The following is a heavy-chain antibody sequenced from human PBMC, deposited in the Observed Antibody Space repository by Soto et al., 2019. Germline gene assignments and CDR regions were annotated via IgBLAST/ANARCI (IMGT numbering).Heavy chain of an antibody. Sequence: EVQLLESGGGLAQAGGSLRLSCEASGFNFRIYAMNWVRQAPGKGLEWVAVMIGDGTSWDYAYFVRGRFTISRDNSKNTLYLQMNSLRAEDTAVYYCAKDLRPDGRYDLDYWGQGTLVTVSS. CDR1: GFNFRIYA. V-gene: IGHV3-23*01. J-gene: IGHJ4*02. D-gene: IGHD1-26*01. CDR2: MIGDGTSW. CDR3: AKDLRPDGRYDLDY.